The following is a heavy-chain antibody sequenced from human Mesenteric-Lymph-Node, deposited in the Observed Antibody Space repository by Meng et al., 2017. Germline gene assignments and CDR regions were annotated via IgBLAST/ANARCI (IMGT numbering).Heavy chain of an antibody. V-gene: IGHV4-4*07. CDR2: IHSSGNS. J-gene: IGHJ4*02. CDR1: GGSINNYY. D-gene: IGHD1-1*01. CDR3: ARDNGLLAWYNFDY. Sequence: GSLRLSCTVSGGSINNYYWNWIRQPAGKGLEWIGRIHSSGNSMYSPSLKSRLTLSIDTSKNHFSLKLSSVTAADSAVYYCARDNGLLAWYNFDYWGQGTLVTVSS.